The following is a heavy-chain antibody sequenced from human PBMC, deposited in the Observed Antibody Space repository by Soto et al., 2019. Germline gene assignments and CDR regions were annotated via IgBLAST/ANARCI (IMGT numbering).Heavy chain of an antibody. CDR2: INSDASTK. Sequence: EVQLVESGGGLVQPGGSLRISCVASGFTFRSSWMHWVRQAPGKGLVWVSRINSDASTKNYADYVEGRFTIARDNAENTVYLQMDSLTGEDTAVYYCARGPTGWYGYDYWGQGTLVTVSS. J-gene: IGHJ4*02. CDR3: ARGPTGWYGYDY. CDR1: GFTFRSSW. D-gene: IGHD6-19*01. V-gene: IGHV3-74*01.